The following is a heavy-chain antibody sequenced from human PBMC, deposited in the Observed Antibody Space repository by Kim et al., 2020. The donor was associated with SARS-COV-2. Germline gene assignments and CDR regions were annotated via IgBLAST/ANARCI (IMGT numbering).Heavy chain of an antibody. CDR1: GFTFSSYG. J-gene: IGHJ6*02. V-gene: IGHV3-33*01. CDR2: IWYDGSNK. CDR3: ARDTYYGSGSSPVYYYYYGMDV. Sequence: GGSLRLSCAASGFTFSSYGMHWVRQAPGKGLEWVAVIWYDGSNKYYADSVKGRFTISRDNSKNTLYLQMNSLRAEDTAVYYCARDTYYGSGSSPVYYYYYGMDVWGQGTTVTVSS. D-gene: IGHD3-10*01.